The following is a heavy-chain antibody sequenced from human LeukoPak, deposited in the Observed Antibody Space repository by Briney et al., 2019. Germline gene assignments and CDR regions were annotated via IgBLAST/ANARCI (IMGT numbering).Heavy chain of an antibody. CDR1: GGSINSFY. V-gene: IGHV4-59*08. J-gene: IGHJ6*04. Sequence: SQTLSLTCTVSGGSINSFYWSWIRYPPGRGLEWIGYIFYSGNSNYNTTHKSRVPISVDAPTNQISLRLRSVSAADTAVNNCARLARLTLIRRVTGYHSLDVWGKGTKVTVSS. CDR3: ARLARLTLIRRVTGYHSLDV. D-gene: IGHD3-10*01. CDR2: IFYSGNS.